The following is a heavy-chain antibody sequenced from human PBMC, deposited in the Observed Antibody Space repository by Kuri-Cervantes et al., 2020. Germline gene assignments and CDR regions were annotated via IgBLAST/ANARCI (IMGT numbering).Heavy chain of an antibody. Sequence: GGSLRLSCAASGFTFSGYVMHWVRQAPGKGLEWVAVISNDGNYKYYADSVKGRFTISRDNSKNTLYLQMNSLRAEDTAVYYCATYEGYGSGNLYYYYGMDVWGQGTTVTVSS. CDR1: GFTFSGYV. CDR3: ATYEGYGSGNLYYYYGMDV. V-gene: IGHV3-30*07. D-gene: IGHD3-10*01. J-gene: IGHJ6*02. CDR2: ISNDGNYK.